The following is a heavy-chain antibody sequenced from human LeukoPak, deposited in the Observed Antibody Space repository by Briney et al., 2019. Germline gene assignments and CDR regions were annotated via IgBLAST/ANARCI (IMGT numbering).Heavy chain of an antibody. V-gene: IGHV4-39*01. CDR1: GGSISSSSYY. CDR3: ARPQTGYDYVWGSYRLTAGEDYYYMDV. CDR2: IYYSGST. J-gene: IGHJ6*03. Sequence: PSETLSLTCTVSGGSISSSSYYWGWIRQPPGKGLEWIGSIYYSGSTYYNPSLKSRVTISVDTSKNQFSLKLSSVTAADTAVYYCARPQTGYDYVWGSYRLTAGEDYYYMDVWGKGTTVTISS. D-gene: IGHD3-16*01.